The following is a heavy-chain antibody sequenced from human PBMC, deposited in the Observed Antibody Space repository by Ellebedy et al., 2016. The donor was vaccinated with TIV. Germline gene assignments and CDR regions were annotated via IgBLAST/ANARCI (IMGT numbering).Heavy chain of an antibody. Sequence: PGGSLRLSCAASGFAFSNYSMNRVRQAPGKGLEWVSYISSSSSTIYYADSVKGRFTISRDNAKNALYLQMNTLRDEDTALYYCVRPLGATTVSGFEYWGQGTLVTVSS. V-gene: IGHV3-48*02. CDR1: GFAFSNYS. J-gene: IGHJ4*02. CDR2: ISSSSSTI. CDR3: VRPLGATTVSGFEY. D-gene: IGHD1-26*01.